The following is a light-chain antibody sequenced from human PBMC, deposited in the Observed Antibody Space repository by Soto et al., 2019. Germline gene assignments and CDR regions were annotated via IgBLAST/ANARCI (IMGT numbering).Light chain of an antibody. CDR2: AAS. CDR1: QNIGSY. V-gene: IGKV1-39*01. J-gene: IGKJ3*01. CDR3: QESYSYPQFT. Sequence: DIQMTQSPSSLSASVGDRVTITCRASQNIGSYLNWYQHKPGIAPKLLIYAASSLQSGVPSRFXGSGSGTDFTLTISGLQPEDFATYSCQESYSYPQFTFGPGTKVDIK.